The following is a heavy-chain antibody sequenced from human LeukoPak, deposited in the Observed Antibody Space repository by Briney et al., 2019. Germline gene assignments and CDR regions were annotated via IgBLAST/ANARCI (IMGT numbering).Heavy chain of an antibody. Sequence: GGSLRLSCAASGFTFSSYEMNWVRQAPGKGLEWVSYISSSGSTIYYADSVKGRFTISRDNAKNSLYLQMNSLRAEDTAVYYCARDLVAAAPYYYYGMDVWGQGTTVTVSS. CDR3: ARDLVAAAPYYYYGMDV. V-gene: IGHV3-48*03. J-gene: IGHJ6*02. CDR1: GFTFSSYE. D-gene: IGHD6-13*01. CDR2: ISSSGSTI.